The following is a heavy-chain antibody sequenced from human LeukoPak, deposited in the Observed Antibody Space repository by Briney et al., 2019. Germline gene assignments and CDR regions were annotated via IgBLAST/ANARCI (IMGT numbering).Heavy chain of an antibody. CDR2: INPNSGGT. Sequence: ASVKVSCKASGYTFTGYYMHWVRQAPGQGVEWVGWINPNSGGTNYAQKFQGWVTMTRDTSISTAYMELSRLRSDDTAVYYCARGRHGSGSPLGAFDIWGQGTMVTVSS. CDR1: GYTFTGYY. D-gene: IGHD3-10*01. V-gene: IGHV1-2*04. J-gene: IGHJ3*02. CDR3: ARGRHGSGSPLGAFDI.